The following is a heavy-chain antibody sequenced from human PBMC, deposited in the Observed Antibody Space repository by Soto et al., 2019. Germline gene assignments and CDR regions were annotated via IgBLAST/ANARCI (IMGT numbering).Heavy chain of an antibody. V-gene: IGHV6-1*01. CDR3: ARAASSCWYGSPYHYYGKYV. D-gene: IGHD6-19*01. Sequence: SQTLSLTCAISGDSVSSNSAAWNWIRQSPSRGLEWLGRTYYRSKWYNDYAVSVKSRITINPDTSKNQFSLQLNSVTPEDTAVYYCARAASSCWYGSPYHYYGKYVSGQGSSDTVS. CDR1: GDSVSSNSAA. CDR2: TYYRSKWYN. J-gene: IGHJ6*02.